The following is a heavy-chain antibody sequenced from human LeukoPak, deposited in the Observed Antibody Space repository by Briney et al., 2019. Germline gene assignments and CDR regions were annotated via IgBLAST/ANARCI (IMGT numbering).Heavy chain of an antibody. V-gene: IGHV3-30*18. Sequence: PGGSLRLSCAASGFTISSYGMHWVRQAPGKGLEWVAVISYDGSNKYYADSVKGRFTISRDNSKNTLYLQMNSLRAEDTAVYYCAKDRPYSSSWPYYFDYWGQGTLVTVSS. J-gene: IGHJ4*02. CDR2: ISYDGSNK. CDR1: GFTISSYG. CDR3: AKDRPYSSSWPYYFDY. D-gene: IGHD6-13*01.